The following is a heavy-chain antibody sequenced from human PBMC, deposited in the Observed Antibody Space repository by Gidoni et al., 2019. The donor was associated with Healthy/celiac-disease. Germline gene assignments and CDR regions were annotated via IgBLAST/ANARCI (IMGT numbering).Heavy chain of an antibody. D-gene: IGHD2-2*01. V-gene: IGHV4-39*01. J-gene: IGHJ3*02. Sequence: QLQLQESGPGLVKPSETLSLTCTVSGGSISSSSYYWGWIRQPPGKGLEWIGSIYYSGSTYYNPSLKSRVTISVDTSKNQFSLKLSSVTAADTAVYYCARLPYCSSTSCPYGAFDIWGQGTMVTVSS. CDR1: GGSISSSSYY. CDR3: ARLPYCSSTSCPYGAFDI. CDR2: IYYSGST.